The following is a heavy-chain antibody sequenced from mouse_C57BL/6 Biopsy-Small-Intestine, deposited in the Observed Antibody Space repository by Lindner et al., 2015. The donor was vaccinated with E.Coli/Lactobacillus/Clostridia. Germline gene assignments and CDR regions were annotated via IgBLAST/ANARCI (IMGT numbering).Heavy chain of an antibody. CDR3: AREGAPVGATFDF. CDR1: GYTFTSYP. Sequence: SVKVSCKASGYTFTSYPMHWVRQAPDKGLEWMGWINVGNGNRQYSQKFQGRVTITRDTSASTVYMELSSLRSEDTAVYYCAREGAPVGATFDFWGQGTLVTVSS. D-gene: IGHD1-1*02. J-gene: IGHJ4*01. CDR2: INVGNGNR. V-gene: IGHV1-4*01.